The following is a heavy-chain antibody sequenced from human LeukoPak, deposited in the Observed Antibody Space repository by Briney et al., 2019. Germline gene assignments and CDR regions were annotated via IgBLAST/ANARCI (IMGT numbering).Heavy chain of an antibody. Sequence: GGSLRLSYAASGFTFSLYNMNWVRQAPGKGLEWVSQISASETSIKYADSVRGRFTISRDNVKNSVYLQMNSLRAEDTAIYYCVRDNLENQWLERSYWGQGTLVTVSS. CDR1: GFTFSLYN. CDR2: ISASETSI. V-gene: IGHV3-48*03. D-gene: IGHD6-19*01. CDR3: VRDNLENQWLERSY. J-gene: IGHJ4*02.